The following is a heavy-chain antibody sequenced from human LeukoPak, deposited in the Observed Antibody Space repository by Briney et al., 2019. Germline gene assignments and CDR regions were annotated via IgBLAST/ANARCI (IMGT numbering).Heavy chain of an antibody. D-gene: IGHD3-22*01. CDR2: IKSKTDGGTT. CDR1: GFTFSNAW. J-gene: IGHJ4*02. Sequence: GGSLRLSCAASGFTFSNAWMSWVRQAPGKGREWVGRIKSKTDGGTTDYAAPVKGRFTISRDDSKNTLYLQMNSLKTEGTAVYYCTANYYDSSGYYYKDYWGQGTLVTVSS. V-gene: IGHV3-15*01. CDR3: TANYYDSSGYYYKDY.